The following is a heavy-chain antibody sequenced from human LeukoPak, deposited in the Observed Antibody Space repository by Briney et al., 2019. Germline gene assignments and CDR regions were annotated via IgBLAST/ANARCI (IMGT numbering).Heavy chain of an antibody. V-gene: IGHV3-30*04. D-gene: IGHD1-14*01. CDR1: GFTFSSYA. CDR2: ISYDGSNK. CDR3: ARDNLYYGMDV. Sequence: GGSLRLSCAASGFTFSSYAMHWVRQAPGKGLEWVAVISYDGSNKYYADSVKGRFTISRDNSKNTLYLQMNSLRAEDTAVYYCARDNLYYGMDVWGQGTTVTVSS. J-gene: IGHJ6*02.